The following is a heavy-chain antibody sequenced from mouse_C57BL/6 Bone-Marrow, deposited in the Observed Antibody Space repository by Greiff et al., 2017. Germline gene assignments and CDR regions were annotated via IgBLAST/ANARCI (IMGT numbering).Heavy chain of an antibody. Sequence: QVQLQQPGAELVKPGASVKLSCKASGYTFTSYWMHWVKQRPGQGLEWIGMIHPNSGSTNYNEKFKSKATLTVDKSSSTAYMQLSSLTSEDSAVYYCARTPLTTVVADYCDYWGKGTTLTVSS. CDR1: GYTFTSYW. V-gene: IGHV1-64*01. CDR3: ARTPLTTVVADYCDY. CDR2: IHPNSGST. D-gene: IGHD1-1*01. J-gene: IGHJ2*01.